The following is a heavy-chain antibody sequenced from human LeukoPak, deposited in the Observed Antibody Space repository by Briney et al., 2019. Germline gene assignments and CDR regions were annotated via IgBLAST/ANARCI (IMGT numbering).Heavy chain of an antibody. D-gene: IGHD6-6*01. CDR1: GYTFTGYY. CDR3: ARETDSSSCIFDY. V-gene: IGHV1-2*02. Sequence: ASVKVSCKASGYTFTGYYMHWVRQAPGQGLEWMGWINPNSGGTNYAQKLQGRVTMTRDTSISTAYMELSRLRSDDTAVYYCARETDSSSCIFDYWGQGTLVTVSS. J-gene: IGHJ4*02. CDR2: INPNSGGT.